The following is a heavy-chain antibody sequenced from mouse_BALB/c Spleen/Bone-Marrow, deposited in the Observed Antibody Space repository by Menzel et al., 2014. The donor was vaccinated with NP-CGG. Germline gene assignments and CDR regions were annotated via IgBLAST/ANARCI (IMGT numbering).Heavy chain of an antibody. D-gene: IGHD2-1*01. J-gene: IGHJ3*01. V-gene: IGHV1-67*01. Sequence: QVTLKVSGPELVRPGVSVKISCKGSGYTFTDYAMHWVKQSHAKSLEWIGVISTYSGNTNYNQKFKGKATMTVDKSSSTAYMELARLTSEDSAIYYCASPIYYGNYEGFAYWGQGTLVTVSA. CDR1: GYTFTDYA. CDR2: ISTYSGNT. CDR3: ASPIYYGNYEGFAY.